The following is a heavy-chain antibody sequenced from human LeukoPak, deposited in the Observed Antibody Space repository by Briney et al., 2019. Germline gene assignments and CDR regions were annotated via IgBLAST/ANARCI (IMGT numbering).Heavy chain of an antibody. J-gene: IGHJ4*02. CDR2: IYYSGST. CDR1: GGSVSSGSYY. CDR3: ARMYYYGSGSYYTLIDY. V-gene: IGHV4-61*01. D-gene: IGHD3-10*01. Sequence: PSETLSLTCTVSGGSVSSGSYYWSWIRQPPGKGLEWIGYIYYSGSTNYNPSLKSQVTISVDTSKNQFSLKLSSVTAADTAVYYCARMYYYGSGSYYTLIDYWGQGTLVTVSS.